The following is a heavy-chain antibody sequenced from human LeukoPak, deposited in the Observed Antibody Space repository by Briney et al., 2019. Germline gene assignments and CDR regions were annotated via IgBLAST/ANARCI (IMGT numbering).Heavy chain of an antibody. D-gene: IGHD5-12*01. V-gene: IGHV3-30*04. J-gene: IGHJ3*02. CDR2: ISYDGSNK. CDR1: GFTFSSYA. Sequence: GGSLRLSCAASGFTFSSYAMHWVRQAPGKGLEWVAVISYDGSNKYYADSVKGRFTISRDNSKNTLYLQMNSLRAEDTAVYYCASTSSGYDWGAFDIWGQGTMVTVSS. CDR3: ASTSSGYDWGAFDI.